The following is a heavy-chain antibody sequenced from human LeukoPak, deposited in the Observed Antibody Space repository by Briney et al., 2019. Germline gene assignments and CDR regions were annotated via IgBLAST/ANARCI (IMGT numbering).Heavy chain of an antibody. CDR3: ARDPPAVSINTYA. D-gene: IGHD2-8*01. Sequence: GGSLRLSCAASGFTVGNNYMNWVRQAPGKGLEWVLLIFSHGETSYADSVKGRFTISRDNSKNTLYLQMNGLRVEDTAVYYCARDPPAVSINTYAWGQGPLVTVSS. J-gene: IGHJ4*02. CDR2: IFSHGET. V-gene: IGHV3-66*01. CDR1: GFTVGNNY.